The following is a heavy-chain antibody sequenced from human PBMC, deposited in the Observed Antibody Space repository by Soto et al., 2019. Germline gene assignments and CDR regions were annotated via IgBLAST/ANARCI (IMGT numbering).Heavy chain of an antibody. V-gene: IGHV3-30*18. CDR1: GFTFSSYG. CDR2: ISYHGNNK. CDR3: AKDVTYSSGCAGY. D-gene: IGHD6-19*01. J-gene: IGHJ4*02. Sequence: QVQLVESGGGVVQPGRSLRLSCAASGFTFSSYGMHWVRQAPGKGLEWVAVISYHGNNKYYVDSVKGRFTISRDNSKNTLYLQMNSLRAEDTAVYHCAKDVTYSSGCAGYWGQGTLVTVSS.